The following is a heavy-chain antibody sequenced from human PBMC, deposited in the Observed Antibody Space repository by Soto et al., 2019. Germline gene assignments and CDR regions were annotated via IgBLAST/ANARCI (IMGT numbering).Heavy chain of an antibody. CDR1: GYSISSGYY. CDR2: IYHSGST. V-gene: IGHV4-38-2*02. D-gene: IGHD6-13*01. CDR3: ARDQYSISYLVSGY. Sequence: PSETLSLTCAVSGYSISSGYYWGWIRQPPGKGLEWIGSIYHSGSTSYNPSLKSRVTISVDKSKNQFSLKLSSVTAAVTAVYYCARDQYSISYLVSGYWGQGALVTVSS. J-gene: IGHJ4*02.